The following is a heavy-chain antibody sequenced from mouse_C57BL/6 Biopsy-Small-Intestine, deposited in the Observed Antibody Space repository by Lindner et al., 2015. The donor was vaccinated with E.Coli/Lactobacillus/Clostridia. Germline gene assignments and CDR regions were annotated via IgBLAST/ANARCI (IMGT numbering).Heavy chain of an antibody. CDR3: ARRDSSSWSYFDN. CDR1: GFTFTDCN. Sequence: VQLQESGPELVKPGASVKMSCKASGFTFTDCNMHWVKQSHGKRLEWIGYIIPNSGDTNYNQKFKGRATLTVNRSSSTAYMELRSLTSADSAVYFCARRDSSSWSYFDNWGQGTTLTVSS. V-gene: IGHV1-22*01. CDR2: IIPNSGDT. D-gene: IGHD1-1*01. J-gene: IGHJ2*01.